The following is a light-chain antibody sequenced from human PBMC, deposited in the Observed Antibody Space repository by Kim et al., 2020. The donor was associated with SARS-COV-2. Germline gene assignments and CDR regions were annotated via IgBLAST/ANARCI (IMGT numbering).Light chain of an antibody. CDR3: LLSYSGFRV. CDR2: ETS. CDR1: TGAVTRTHH. V-gene: IGLV7-46*01. Sequence: QAVVTQEPSLTVSPGGIVTLTCGSSTGAVTRTHHPYWFQQKPGQAPKTLIFETSNKPSWTPARFSGSLLGGKAALTLSGAQPEDEGDYYCLLSYSGFRVFGGGTKLAVL. J-gene: IGLJ3*02.